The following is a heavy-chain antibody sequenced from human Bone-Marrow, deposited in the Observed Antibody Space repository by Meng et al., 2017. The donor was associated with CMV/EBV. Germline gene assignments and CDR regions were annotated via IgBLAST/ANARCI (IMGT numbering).Heavy chain of an antibody. D-gene: IGHD6-13*01. CDR3: ASSSSWYWFDP. Sequence: SETLSLTCAVYSGSFSGYYWSWIRQPPGKGLEWIGEINHSGSTNYNPSLKNRVTISVDTSKNQFSLKLSSVTAADTAVYYCASSSSWYWFDPWGQGTLVTVSS. CDR1: SGSFSGYY. V-gene: IGHV4-34*01. CDR2: INHSGST. J-gene: IGHJ5*02.